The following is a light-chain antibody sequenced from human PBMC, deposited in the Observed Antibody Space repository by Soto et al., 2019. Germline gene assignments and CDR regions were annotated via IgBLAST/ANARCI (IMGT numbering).Light chain of an antibody. J-gene: IGKJ5*01. CDR1: QSISSW. Sequence: DIQIRQSPSTLAESVGDRVTITCRASQSISSWLAWYQQKPGKAPKLLIYDASSLESGVPSRLSGSGSGTEFTLTISSLQPDDFATYYCQQYNSYWITFGQGTRLEIK. CDR3: QQYNSYWIT. CDR2: DAS. V-gene: IGKV1-5*01.